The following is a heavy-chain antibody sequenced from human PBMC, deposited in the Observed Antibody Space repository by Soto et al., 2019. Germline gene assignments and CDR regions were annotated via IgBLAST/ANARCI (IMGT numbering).Heavy chain of an antibody. D-gene: IGHD3-3*01. Sequence: GVSVKVSCKASGYTFTSYGISWVRQAPGQGLEWMGWISAYNGNTNYAQKLQGRVTMTTDTSTSTAYMELRSLRSDDTAVYYCARGNRRFLEWLLYNYWGQGTLVTVSS. V-gene: IGHV1-18*01. CDR1: GYTFTSYG. CDR3: ARGNRRFLEWLLYNY. J-gene: IGHJ4*02. CDR2: ISAYNGNT.